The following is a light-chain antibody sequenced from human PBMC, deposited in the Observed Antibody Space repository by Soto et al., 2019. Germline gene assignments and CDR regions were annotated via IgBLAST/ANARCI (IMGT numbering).Light chain of an antibody. CDR1: RGVGGN. CDR2: ATS. J-gene: IGKJ4*01. V-gene: IGKV3-15*01. CDR3: QQYNSWPPLT. Sequence: EVVMTQSPDTLSVSPGERATLSCRVSRGVGGNVVWYQQRPGQAPRLLIYATSTRATGIPARFSGSGSGTDFILTISSLQSEDFGVYYCQQYNSWPPLTFGGGTKVEI.